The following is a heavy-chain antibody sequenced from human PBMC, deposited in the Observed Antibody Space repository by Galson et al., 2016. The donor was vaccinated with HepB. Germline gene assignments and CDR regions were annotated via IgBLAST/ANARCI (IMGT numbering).Heavy chain of an antibody. CDR1: GFNFSNSV. J-gene: IGHJ4*02. Sequence: SLRLSCAVSGFNFSNSVMHWVRQAPGKGLDWVAVISSDESNKYYVDSVKGRFTISRDNSKNTLYLQMNSLRPEDTAVYYCVSSTRRWLATYWGQGTLVTVSS. V-gene: IGHV3-30*03. CDR2: ISSDESNK. CDR3: VSSTRRWLATY. D-gene: IGHD6-19*01.